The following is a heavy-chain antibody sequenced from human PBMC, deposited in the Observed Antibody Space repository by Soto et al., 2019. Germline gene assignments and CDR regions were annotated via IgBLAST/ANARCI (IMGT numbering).Heavy chain of an antibody. CDR2: IYYSGST. V-gene: IGHV4-59*01. Sequence: SETLSLTCTVSGGSINRYYWSWIWQPPGKGLEWIGWIYYSGSTNYIPSLTSRVTISVDTSKNQFSLQLASVTAADTAVYYCARSKDYYYFYMDVWGKGTTVTVSS. J-gene: IGHJ6*03. CDR3: ARSKDYYYFYMDV. CDR1: GGSINRYY.